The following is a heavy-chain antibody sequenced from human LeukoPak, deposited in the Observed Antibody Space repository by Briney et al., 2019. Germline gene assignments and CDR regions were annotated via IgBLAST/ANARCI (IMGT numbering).Heavy chain of an antibody. J-gene: IGHJ3*02. CDR3: ARGGSSSGRRAFDI. Sequence: SQTLSLTCAISGDSVSSNSAAWNWLRQSPSRGLEWLGRTYYRSKWYNDYAVSVKSRITINPDTSKNQFSLQLNSVTPEDTAVYYCARGGSSSGRRAFDIWGQGTMVTVSS. D-gene: IGHD6-6*01. V-gene: IGHV6-1*01. CDR2: TYYRSKWYN. CDR1: GDSVSSNSAA.